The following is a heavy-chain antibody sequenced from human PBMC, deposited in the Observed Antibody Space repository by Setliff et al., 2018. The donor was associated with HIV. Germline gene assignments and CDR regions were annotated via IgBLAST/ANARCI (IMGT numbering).Heavy chain of an antibody. V-gene: IGHV1-18*01. J-gene: IGHJ5*02. CDR2: ISAYNGNT. D-gene: IGHD3-22*01. CDR3: ARDYYDSSSVFDP. CDR1: GYTFSSYA. Sequence: ASVKVSCKASGYTFSSYAISWVRQAPGQGLEWMGWISAYNGNTNYAQKLQGRVTMTTDTSTSTAYMELRSPRSDDTAVYYCARDYYDSSSVFDPWGQGTLVTVSS.